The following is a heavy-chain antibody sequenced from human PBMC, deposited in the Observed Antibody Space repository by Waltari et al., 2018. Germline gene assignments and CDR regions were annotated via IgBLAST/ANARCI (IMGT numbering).Heavy chain of an antibody. Sequence: QVELQQWGAGLLRPSETLSLTCSVSGGAFDSYYWTWIRQAPGRGLEWLGEVNPTGSTNYNPSLKSRLSLSVETSRNQVSLKMTSVTGADTAVYFCARGHPRFDYEKSDYYADWFDPWGQGTQVTVSS. V-gene: IGHV4-34*01. J-gene: IGHJ5*02. CDR2: VNPTGST. CDR3: ARGHPRFDYEKSDYYADWFDP. CDR1: GGAFDSYY. D-gene: IGHD3-22*01.